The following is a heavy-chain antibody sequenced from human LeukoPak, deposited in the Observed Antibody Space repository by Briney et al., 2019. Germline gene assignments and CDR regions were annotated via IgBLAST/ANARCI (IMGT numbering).Heavy chain of an antibody. CDR2: INHSGST. J-gene: IGHJ5*02. V-gene: IGHV4-34*01. CDR3: ARGFRIRIAARWLFDP. D-gene: IGHD6-6*01. Sequence: PSETLSLTCAVYGGSFSGYYWSWIRQPPGKGLEWIGEINHSGSTNYNPSLKSRVTISVDTSKNQFSLKLSSVTAADTAVYYCARGFRIRIAARWLFDPWGQGTLVTVSS. CDR1: GGSFSGYY.